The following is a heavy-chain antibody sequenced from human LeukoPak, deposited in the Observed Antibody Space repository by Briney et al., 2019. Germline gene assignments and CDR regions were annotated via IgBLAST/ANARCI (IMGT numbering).Heavy chain of an antibody. D-gene: IGHD6-6*01. CDR1: GFTFGDYA. CDR2: IRSKTLGGTT. J-gene: IGHJ4*02. Sequence: GGSLRLSCTASGFTFGDYAMSWVRQAPGKGLEWVGFIRSKTLGGTTEYAASVKGRFTISRDNSKNTVYLQMGSLRTEDMAVYYCARISRSHDYDYWGQGTLVTVSS. CDR3: ARISRSHDYDY. V-gene: IGHV3-49*04.